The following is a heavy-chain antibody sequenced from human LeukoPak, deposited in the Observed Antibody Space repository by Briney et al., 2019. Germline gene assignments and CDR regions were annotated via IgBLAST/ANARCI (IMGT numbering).Heavy chain of an antibody. CDR1: GDSISSYY. D-gene: IGHD1-26*01. CDR3: ARALSYSGRSDI. CDR2: IYYSGST. V-gene: IGHV4-59*01. J-gene: IGHJ3*02. Sequence: PSETLSLTCTVSGDSISSYYWSWIRQPPGKGLEWIGYIYYSGSTNYNPSLKSRVTISVDTSKNQFSLKLTSVTAADTAVYYCARALSYSGRSDIWGQGTMVTVSS.